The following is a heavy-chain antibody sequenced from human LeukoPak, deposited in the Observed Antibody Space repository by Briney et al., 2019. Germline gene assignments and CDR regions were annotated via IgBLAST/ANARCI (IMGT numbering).Heavy chain of an antibody. J-gene: IGHJ5*02. Sequence: GGSLRLSCAASGVTVSSNYMSWVRQAPGKGLEWVSVIYSGGSTYYADSVKGRFTISRDNSKNTLYLQMNSLRAEDTAVCYCARASSGSAFDPWGQGTLVTVSS. D-gene: IGHD1-26*01. CDR1: GVTVSSNY. V-gene: IGHV3-66*01. CDR2: IYSGGST. CDR3: ARASSGSAFDP.